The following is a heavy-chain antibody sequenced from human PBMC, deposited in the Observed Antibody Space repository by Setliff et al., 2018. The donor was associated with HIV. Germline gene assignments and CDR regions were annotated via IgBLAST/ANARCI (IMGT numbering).Heavy chain of an antibody. CDR1: GAYISTYF. J-gene: IGHJ2*01. CDR3: ARDWVSDNGDRRFDL. V-gene: IGHV4-59*01. CDR2: IHDSGSS. D-gene: IGHD4-17*01. Sequence: SETLSLTCTVSGAYISTYFWSWIRQSPGRGLEWIGYIHDSGSSKYNPSLESRLTMSLDTSTNSFSLKLTSVTAADTAVYYCARDWVSDNGDRRFDLWGRGTLVTV.